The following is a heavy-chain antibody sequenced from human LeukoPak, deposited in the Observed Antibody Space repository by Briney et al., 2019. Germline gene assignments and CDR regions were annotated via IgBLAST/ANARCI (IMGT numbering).Heavy chain of an antibody. J-gene: IGHJ4*02. Sequence: SETLSLTCAVYGGSFSGYYWSWIRQPPGKGLEWIGEINHSGSTNFNPSLKSRVTISVDTSKNQFSLKLSSVTAADTAVYYCKADSSGYYYGTRTSFDYWGQGTLVTVSS. D-gene: IGHD3-22*01. V-gene: IGHV4-34*01. CDR3: KADSSGYYYGTRTSFDY. CDR1: GGSFSGYY. CDR2: INHSGST.